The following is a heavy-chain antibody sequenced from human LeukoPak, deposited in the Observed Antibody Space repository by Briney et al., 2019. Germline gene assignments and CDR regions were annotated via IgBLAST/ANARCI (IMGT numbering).Heavy chain of an antibody. CDR1: GGSISSSSYY. CDR2: IYYSGST. Sequence: PSETLSLTCTVSGGSISSSSYYWGWIRQPPGKGLERIGSIYYSGSTYYNPSLKSRVTISVDKSKNQFSLKLSSVTAADTAVYYCARYSGSYYVGYYFDYWGQGTLVTVSS. J-gene: IGHJ4*02. CDR3: ARYSGSYYVGYYFDY. V-gene: IGHV4-39*07. D-gene: IGHD1-26*01.